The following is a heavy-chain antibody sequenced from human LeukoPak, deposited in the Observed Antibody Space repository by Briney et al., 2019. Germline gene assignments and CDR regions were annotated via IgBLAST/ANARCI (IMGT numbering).Heavy chain of an antibody. CDR3: ARDHGWYLDLYYFDY. Sequence: ASVKVSCKASGYTFTSYAMHWERQAPGQRLEWMGWINAGNGNTKYSQKFQGRVTITRDTSASTAYMELSSLRSEDTAVYYCARDHGWYLDLYYFDYWGQGTLVTVSS. CDR1: GYTFTSYA. V-gene: IGHV1-3*01. CDR2: INAGNGNT. J-gene: IGHJ4*02. D-gene: IGHD6-19*01.